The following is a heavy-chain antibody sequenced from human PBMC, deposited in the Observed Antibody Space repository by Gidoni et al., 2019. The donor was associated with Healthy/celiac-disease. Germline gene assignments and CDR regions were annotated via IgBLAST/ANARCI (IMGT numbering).Heavy chain of an antibody. CDR1: GFPFSSYA. CDR3: ARDGGITGTTAWFDP. J-gene: IGHJ5*02. CDR2: ISYDGSNK. V-gene: IGHV3-30-3*01. D-gene: IGHD1-20*01. Sequence: QVQLVESGGGVVQPGRYLRLSCAASGFPFSSYAMHWVRQAPGKGLEWVAVISYDGSNKYYADSVKGRFTISRDNSKNTLYLQMNSLRAEDTAVYYCARDGGITGTTAWFDPWGQGTLVTVSS.